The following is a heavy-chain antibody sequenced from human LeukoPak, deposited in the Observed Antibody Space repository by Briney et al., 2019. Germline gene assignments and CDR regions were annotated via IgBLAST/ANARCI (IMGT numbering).Heavy chain of an antibody. V-gene: IGHV4-38-2*02. CDR1: GYSISSGYY. Sequence: PSETLSLTCTVSGYSISSGYYWGWIRQPPGKGLEWIGSIYYSGSTYYNPSLKSRFTISLDTSKNQFSLKLSSVTAADTAVYCARVSTFDYYGSGSYYLDVWGQGTTVTVSS. CDR2: IYYSGST. D-gene: IGHD3-10*01. CDR3: ARVSTFDYYGSGSYYLDV. J-gene: IGHJ6*02.